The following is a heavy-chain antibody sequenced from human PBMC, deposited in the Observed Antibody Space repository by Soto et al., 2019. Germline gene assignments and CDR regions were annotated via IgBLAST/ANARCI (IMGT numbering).Heavy chain of an antibody. Sequence: GGSLRLSCAASGFTFSSYGMHWVRQAPGKGLEWVAFISYDGSNKYYADSVKGRFTISRDNSKNTLYLQMNSLRAEDTAVYYCAKEWLRLNWFDPWGQGTLVTVSS. J-gene: IGHJ5*02. CDR1: GFTFSSYG. V-gene: IGHV3-30*18. D-gene: IGHD5-12*01. CDR3: AKEWLRLNWFDP. CDR2: ISYDGSNK.